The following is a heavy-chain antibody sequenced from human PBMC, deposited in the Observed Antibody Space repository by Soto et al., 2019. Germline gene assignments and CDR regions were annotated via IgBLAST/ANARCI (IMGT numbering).Heavy chain of an antibody. CDR3: ASLDGNLALGYFDY. Sequence: EVQLVESGGGLVKPGGSLRLSCAASGFTFSSYSMNWVRQAPGKGLEWVSYISSSSSTIYYADSVKGRFTISRDNARNSLYLQMNSLRDEDTAVYYCASLDGNLALGYFDYWGQGTLVTVSS. D-gene: IGHD3-16*01. J-gene: IGHJ4*02. V-gene: IGHV3-48*02. CDR1: GFTFSSYS. CDR2: ISSSSSTI.